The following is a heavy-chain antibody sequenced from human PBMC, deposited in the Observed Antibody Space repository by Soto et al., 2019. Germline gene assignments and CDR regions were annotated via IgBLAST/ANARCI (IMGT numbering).Heavy chain of an antibody. CDR2: ISSSSSYI. J-gene: IGHJ6*02. V-gene: IGHV3-21*01. CDR3: ARDSGSSSDYYGMDV. CDR1: GFIFTSHS. D-gene: IGHD6-13*01. Sequence: PGGSLRLSCAASGFIFTSHSMNWVRQAPGKGLEWVSSISSSSSYIYYADSVKGRFTISRDNAKNSLYLQMSSLRAEDTAVYYCARDSGSSSDYYGMDVWGQGTTVTVSS.